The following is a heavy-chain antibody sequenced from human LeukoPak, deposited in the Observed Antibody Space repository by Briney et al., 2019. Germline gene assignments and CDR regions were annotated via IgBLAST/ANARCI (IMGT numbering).Heavy chain of an antibody. CDR2: ITSTGGNT. CDR1: GFTFSSYT. CDR3: VIVRGYFDSSGTDY. J-gene: IGHJ4*02. D-gene: IGHD3-9*01. Sequence: GGSPRLSCSASGFTFSSYTVHWVRQAPGKGLEFVSAITSTGGNTYYADSVTGRFTLSRDNSKNTLYLQMSSLRAEDTAVYYCVIVRGYFDSSGTDYWGQGTLVTVSS. V-gene: IGHV3-64D*06.